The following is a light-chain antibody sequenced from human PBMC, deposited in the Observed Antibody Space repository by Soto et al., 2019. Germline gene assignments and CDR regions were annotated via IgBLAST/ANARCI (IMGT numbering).Light chain of an antibody. CDR2: EVS. J-gene: IGLJ1*01. CDR3: RSYTSISTYV. V-gene: IGLV2-18*02. Sequence: QSVLTQPPSVSGSPGQSVAISCTGTSSDVGSYNRVSWYQQPPGTAPKVMIYEVSNRPSGVPDRFSGSKSGNTASLTISGLLAEDEADYYCRSYTSISTYVFGTGTKVTVL. CDR1: SSDVGSYNR.